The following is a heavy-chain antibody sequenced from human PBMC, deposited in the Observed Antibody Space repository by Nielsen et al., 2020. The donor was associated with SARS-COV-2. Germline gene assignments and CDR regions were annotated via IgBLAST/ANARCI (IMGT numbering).Heavy chain of an antibody. CDR2: INPSGGST. J-gene: IGHJ6*03. D-gene: IGHD6-13*01. Sequence: WVRQAPGQGLEWMGIINPSGGSTSYAQKFQGRVTMTRDTSTSTVYMELSSLRSEDTAVHYCARELTGIAAAGTYYYYYMDVWGKGTTVTVSS. CDR3: ARELTGIAAAGTYYYYYMDV. V-gene: IGHV1-46*01.